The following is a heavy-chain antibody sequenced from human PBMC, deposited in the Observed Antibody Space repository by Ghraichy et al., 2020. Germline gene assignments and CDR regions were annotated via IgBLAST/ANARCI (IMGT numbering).Heavy chain of an antibody. CDR1: GGSISSGGYY. CDR2: IHYSGST. J-gene: IGHJ4*02. D-gene: IGHD4-17*01. CDR3: ARDRGGYGDYDY. Sequence: SETLSLTCTVSGGSISSGGYYWSWIRQHPGTGLEWIGYIHYSGSTGYSPSLKSRGTISVDTSKNQFSLNLSSVTAADTAVYYCARDRGGYGDYDYWGQGTLVTVSS. V-gene: IGHV4-31*03.